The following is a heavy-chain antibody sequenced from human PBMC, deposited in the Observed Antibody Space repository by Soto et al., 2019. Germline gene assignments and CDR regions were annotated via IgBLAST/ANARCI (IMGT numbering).Heavy chain of an antibody. CDR3: ARAAMGGSSWPFDY. CDR2: IYHSGST. CDR1: GGSISSSNW. J-gene: IGHJ4*02. Sequence: SETLSLTCAVSGGSISSSNWWSWVRQPPGKGLEWIGEIYHSGSTNYNPFLKSRVTISVDKSKNQFSLKLSSVTAADTAVYYCARAAMGGSSWPFDYWGQGTLVTVSS. D-gene: IGHD6-13*01. V-gene: IGHV4-4*02.